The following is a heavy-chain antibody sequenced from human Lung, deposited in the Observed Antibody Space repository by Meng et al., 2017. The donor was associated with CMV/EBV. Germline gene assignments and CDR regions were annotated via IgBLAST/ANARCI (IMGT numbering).Heavy chain of an antibody. V-gene: IGHV3-53*01. CDR3: ARDIDNAGGDCFDH. CDR2: LYSGGTT. Sequence: GEXXKISCAASGFPVNRDYMSWVRQAPGKGLEWISVLYSGGTTYYADSVKGRFTISRDNSKNTLFLQMHDLGPEDTAVYYCARDIDNAGGDCFDHWGQGTTVTVSS. CDR1: GFPVNRDY. J-gene: IGHJ4*03. D-gene: IGHD2-21*02.